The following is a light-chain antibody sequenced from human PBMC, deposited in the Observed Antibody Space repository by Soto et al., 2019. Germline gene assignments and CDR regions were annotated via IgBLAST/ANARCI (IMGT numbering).Light chain of an antibody. CDR1: SSDVGGYNY. J-gene: IGLJ2*01. Sequence: QSVLTQPASVSGSPGQSITISCTGTSSDVGGYNYVSWYQQHPGKVPKLIINDVSNRPSGVSNRFSGSKSGITASLTISGLQAEDEADYYCSSYTTTSTLVVFGGGTKVTVL. CDR3: SSYTTTSTLVV. V-gene: IGLV2-14*01. CDR2: DVS.